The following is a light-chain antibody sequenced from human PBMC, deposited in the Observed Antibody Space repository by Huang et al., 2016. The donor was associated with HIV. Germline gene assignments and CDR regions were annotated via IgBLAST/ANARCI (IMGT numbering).Light chain of an antibody. CDR3: QQYNNWPPEET. J-gene: IGKJ3*01. V-gene: IGKV3-15*01. Sequence: EIVMTQSPATLSVSPGERATLSCRASQSVSSNLAWYQQKPGQAPRLLMYGVSIRATGIPARFTGSGSGTEFTLTISSLQSEDFAVYYCQQYNNWPPEETFGPGTKVDMK. CDR1: QSVSSN. CDR2: GVS.